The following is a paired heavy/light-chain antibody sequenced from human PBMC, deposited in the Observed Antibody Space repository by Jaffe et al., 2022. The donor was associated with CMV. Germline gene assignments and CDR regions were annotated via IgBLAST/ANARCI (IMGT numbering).Light chain of an antibody. CDR2: GAS. J-gene: IGKJ4*01. CDR3: QQYNNWPPT. CDR1: QSVSSK. Sequence: EIVMTQSPATLSASPGERATLSCRASQSVSSKLAWYQQKPGQAPRLLFYGASTRVTGFPARFSGSGSGTEFTLTISSLQSEDFAVYYCQQYNNWPPTFGGGTKVEIK. V-gene: IGKV3-15*01.
Heavy chain of an antibody. Sequence: EVQLVESGGGLVQPGGSLRLSCAVSGFIFSNYPMQWVRQAPGKGLEYVSAISSDGDRTYYADSVKGRFTISRDSSKNTLYLQMGSLRPEDMAVYYCAKVYATGIYYLDYWGQGTLVTVSS. CDR1: GFIFSNYP. CDR3: AKVYATGIYYLDY. J-gene: IGHJ4*02. D-gene: IGHD2-8*01. CDR2: ISSDGDRT. V-gene: IGHV3-64*07.